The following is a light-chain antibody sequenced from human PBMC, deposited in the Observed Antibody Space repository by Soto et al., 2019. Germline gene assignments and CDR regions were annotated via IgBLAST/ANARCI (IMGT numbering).Light chain of an antibody. J-gene: IGKJ1*01. V-gene: IGKV3-20*01. CDR3: QHYGGSSWT. CDR1: QSVSSTY. CDR2: GAS. Sequence: EIVLTQSPGTLSLSPGERATLSCRASQSVSSTYLAWYHQKPGQAPRLLIFGASSRATGIPDGFSGSGSGTDFTLTISRLEPEDFAVYYCQHYGGSSWTFGQGTKVDIK.